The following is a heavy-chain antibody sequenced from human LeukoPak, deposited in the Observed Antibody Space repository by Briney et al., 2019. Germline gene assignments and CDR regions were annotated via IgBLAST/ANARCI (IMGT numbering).Heavy chain of an antibody. CDR2: ISSDESNK. CDR3: AKYKGIGRYGMDV. Sequence: GGSLRLSCAASGFTFSAYIIHWVRQAPGKGLEWVAVISSDESNKNYVDSVKGRFTISRDNSKNTLFMQMNGPRAEDTAVYYCAKYKGIGRYGMDVWGQGTTVTVSS. D-gene: IGHD1-1*01. CDR1: GFTFSAYI. J-gene: IGHJ6*02. V-gene: IGHV3-30*18.